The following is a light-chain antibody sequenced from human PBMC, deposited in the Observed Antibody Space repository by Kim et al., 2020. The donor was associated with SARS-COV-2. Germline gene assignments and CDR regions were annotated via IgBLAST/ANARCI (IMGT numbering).Light chain of an antibody. J-gene: IGKJ1*01. CDR3: QQYDSSPWT. CDR1: QSIDTY. V-gene: IGKV3-20*01. Sequence: LSPGERATLSCRASQSIDTYLAWYQQRPGQAPRLLIYDASSRATGIPDRFSGSGSGTDFTLTINRLEPEDFAVYYCQQYDSSPWTFGQGTKVDIK. CDR2: DAS.